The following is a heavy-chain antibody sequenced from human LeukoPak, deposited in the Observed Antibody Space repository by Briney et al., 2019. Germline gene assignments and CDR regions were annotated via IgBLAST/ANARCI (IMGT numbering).Heavy chain of an antibody. CDR1: GYTLTELS. CDR3: ATERYCSSTSCYTGSRVALYWYFDL. V-gene: IGHV1-24*01. J-gene: IGHJ2*01. Sequence: GASVKVSCKVSGYTLTELSMHWVRQAPGKGLEWMGGFDPEDGETIYAQKFQGRVTMTEDTSTDTAYMELSSLRSEDTAVYYCATERYCSSTSCYTGSRVALYWYFDLWGRGTLVTVSS. CDR2: FDPEDGET. D-gene: IGHD2-2*02.